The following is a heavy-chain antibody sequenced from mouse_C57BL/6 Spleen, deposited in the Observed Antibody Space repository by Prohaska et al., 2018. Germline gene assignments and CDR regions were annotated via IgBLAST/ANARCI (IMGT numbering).Heavy chain of an antibody. CDR1: GLDFSRYW. Sequence: EVKLLQSGGGLVQPGGSLKLSCADSGLDFSRYWMSWVRRAPGKGLELIGEINQDSSTINYAPSLKDKFIISRDNAKNPLDRQMTKVISEYTALYYCARLRGDYWGQGTSVTVSS. CDR3: ARLRGDY. V-gene: IGHV4-1*01. J-gene: IGHJ4*01. CDR2: INQDSSTI.